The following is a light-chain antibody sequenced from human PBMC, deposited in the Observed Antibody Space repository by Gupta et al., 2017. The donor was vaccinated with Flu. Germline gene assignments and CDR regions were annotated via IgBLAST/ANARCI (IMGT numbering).Light chain of an antibody. CDR3: QQYGNSPLT. CDR1: QSVTSSY. V-gene: IGKV3-20*01. CDR2: GAS. Sequence: ERATLSCRASQSVTSSYLAWYQQKPDQAPRLLIYGASSRATGIPNRFIGSGSGTDFTLTISRLEPEDFAVYYCQQYGNSPLTFGGGTKVEIK. J-gene: IGKJ4*01.